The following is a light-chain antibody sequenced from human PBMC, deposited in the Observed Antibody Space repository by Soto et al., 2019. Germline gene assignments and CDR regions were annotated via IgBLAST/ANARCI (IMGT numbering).Light chain of an antibody. CDR2: AAS. V-gene: IGKV1-39*01. CDR1: QTINNY. J-gene: IGKJ1*01. Sequence: DIQMTQSPSSLSASVGDRVTITCRTSQTINNYLNWYQQKPGKAPRLLIYAASTLQSGVTSRFTGSVSGTDFTLTISSRQPEDFATCYCQQSYTTPRTFGQGTKVEIK. CDR3: QQSYTTPRT.